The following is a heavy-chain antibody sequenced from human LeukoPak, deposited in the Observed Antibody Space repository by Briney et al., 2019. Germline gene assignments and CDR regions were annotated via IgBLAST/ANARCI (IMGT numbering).Heavy chain of an antibody. CDR3: ARDGAGSSWYLF. D-gene: IGHD6-13*01. V-gene: IGHV1-8*03. Sequence: GASVKVSCKASGYTFTSYGISWVRQAPGQGLEWMGWMNPNSGNTGYAQKFQGRVTITRNTSISTAYMELSSLRSEDTAVYYCARDGAGSSWYLFWGQGTLVTVSS. CDR2: MNPNSGNT. CDR1: GYTFTSYG. J-gene: IGHJ4*02.